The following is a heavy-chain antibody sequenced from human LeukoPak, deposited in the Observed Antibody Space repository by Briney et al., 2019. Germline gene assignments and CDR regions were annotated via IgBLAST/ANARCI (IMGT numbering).Heavy chain of an antibody. D-gene: IGHD6-19*01. CDR3: ARSIAVADDY. Sequence: ASVKVSCKASGYTFTSYYMHWVRQAPGLGLEWMGIINPSGGSTCYAQKFQGSVTMTRDTSTSTVYMDLSSLRSEDTAVFYCARSIAVADDYWGQGTLVTVSS. V-gene: IGHV1-46*01. J-gene: IGHJ4*02. CDR1: GYTFTSYY. CDR2: INPSGGST.